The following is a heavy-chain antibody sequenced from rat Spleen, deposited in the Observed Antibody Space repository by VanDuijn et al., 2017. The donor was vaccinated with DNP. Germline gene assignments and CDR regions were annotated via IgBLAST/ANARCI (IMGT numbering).Heavy chain of an antibody. CDR3: ARHGVFYGLTFAY. D-gene: IGHD1-6*01. CDR2: INTDGGST. J-gene: IGHJ3*01. CDR1: GFTFSSYW. Sequence: EVQLVETGGGLVQPGRSLKLSCVASGFTFSSYWMYWIRQAPGKGLEWVASINTDGGSTYYPDSVKGRFTISRDNAENTVYLQMNSLRSEDTATYYCARHGVFYGLTFAYWGQGTLVTVSS. V-gene: IGHV5-58*01.